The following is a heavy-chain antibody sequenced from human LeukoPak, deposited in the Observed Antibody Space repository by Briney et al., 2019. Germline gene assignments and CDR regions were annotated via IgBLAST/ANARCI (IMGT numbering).Heavy chain of an antibody. D-gene: IGHD2-15*01. CDR1: GFTFSSYG. CDR2: ISGSGSST. V-gene: IGHV3-23*01. CDR3: ARDLAILGYMDV. Sequence: GGSLRLSCAASGFTFSSYGMSWVRQAPGKGLEWVSGISGSGSSTYYADSVKGRFTISGDNSKNTLFLQMNSLRVEDTAVYYCARDLAILGYMDVWGKGTTVTISS. J-gene: IGHJ6*03.